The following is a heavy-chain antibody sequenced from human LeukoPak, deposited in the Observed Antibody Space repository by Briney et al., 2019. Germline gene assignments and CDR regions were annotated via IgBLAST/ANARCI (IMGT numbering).Heavy chain of an antibody. CDR1: GFTFSSYG. CDR3: AKPWSYGDYPGYYYYYMDV. V-gene: IGHV3-30*02. J-gene: IGHJ6*03. Sequence: GGSLRVSCAASGFTFSSYGMHWVRQAPGKGLEWVAFIRYDGSNKYYADSVKGRFTISRDNSKNTLYLQMNSLRAEDTAVYYCAKPWSYGDYPGYYYYYMDVWGKGTTVTVSS. D-gene: IGHD4-17*01. CDR2: IRYDGSNK.